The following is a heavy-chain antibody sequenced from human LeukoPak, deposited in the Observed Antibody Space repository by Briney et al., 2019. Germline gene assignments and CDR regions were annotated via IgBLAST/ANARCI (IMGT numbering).Heavy chain of an antibody. D-gene: IGHD3-10*01. J-gene: IGHJ4*02. CDR1: GGSISSYY. CDR3: ARERGRLITMVRGVNYFDY. Sequence: PSETLSLTCTVSGGSISSYYWSWIRQPAGKGLEWIGRIYTSGRTNYNPSLKSRVTMSVDTSKNQFSLKLSSVTAADTAVYYCARERGRLITMVRGVNYFDYWGQGTLVTVSS. V-gene: IGHV4-4*07. CDR2: IYTSGRT.